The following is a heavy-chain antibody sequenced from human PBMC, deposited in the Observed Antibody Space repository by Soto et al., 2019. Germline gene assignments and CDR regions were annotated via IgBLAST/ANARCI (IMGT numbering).Heavy chain of an antibody. V-gene: IGHV3-30-3*01. CDR3: ARDVVSGWSEGGYYFDY. Sequence: GGSLRLSCAASGFTFSSYAMHWVRQAPGKGLEWVAVISYDGSNKYYADSVKGRFTISRDNSKNTLYLQMNSLRAEDTAVYYCARDVVSGWSEGGYYFDYWGQGTLVTVSS. CDR1: GFTFSSYA. J-gene: IGHJ4*02. D-gene: IGHD6-19*01. CDR2: ISYDGSNK.